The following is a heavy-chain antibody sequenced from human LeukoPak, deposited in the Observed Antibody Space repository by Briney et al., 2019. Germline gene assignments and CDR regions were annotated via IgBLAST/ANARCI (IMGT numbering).Heavy chain of an antibody. CDR3: ARDIEYYDYVWGSYRSPDY. CDR2: INGGSGNT. V-gene: IGHV1-3*01. J-gene: IGHJ4*02. CDR1: GYTFTDYT. Sequence: ASVKVSRKASGYTFTDYTMHWLRQAPGQRLDWMGWINGGSGNTKYSPEFQGRVTITRDTSASTAYMELSSLRSDDTAVYYCARDIEYYDYVWGSYRSPDYWGQGTLVTVSS. D-gene: IGHD3-16*02.